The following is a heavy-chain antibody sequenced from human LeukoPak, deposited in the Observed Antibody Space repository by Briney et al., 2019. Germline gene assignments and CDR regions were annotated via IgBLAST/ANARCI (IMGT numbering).Heavy chain of an antibody. CDR2: IASKTDGGAT. D-gene: IGHD3-10*01. J-gene: IGHJ4*02. Sequence: GGSLRLSCSASGLTFTNAWMNWVRQAPGEGLDWVGRIASKTDGGATDYAAPVKGRFTISRDDTKNTLNLQMNSLKTEDTAVYYCTTGIRGDWGQGTLVTVSS. V-gene: IGHV3-15*07. CDR3: TTGIRGD. CDR1: GLTFTNAW.